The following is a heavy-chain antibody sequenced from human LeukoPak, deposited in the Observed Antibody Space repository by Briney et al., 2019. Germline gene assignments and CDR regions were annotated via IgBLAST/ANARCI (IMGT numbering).Heavy chain of an antibody. CDR3: ARDGGYFDRLAYFFDY. D-gene: IGHD3-9*01. Sequence: GGSLRLSCAASGFTFSSYSMNWVRQAPGKGLEWVSYISPSTSTIYYADSVKGRFTISRDNAKNSLYLQMNSLTAEDTAVYYCARDGGYFDRLAYFFDYWGQGALVPVSS. V-gene: IGHV3-48*01. CDR2: ISPSTSTI. J-gene: IGHJ4*02. CDR1: GFTFSSYS.